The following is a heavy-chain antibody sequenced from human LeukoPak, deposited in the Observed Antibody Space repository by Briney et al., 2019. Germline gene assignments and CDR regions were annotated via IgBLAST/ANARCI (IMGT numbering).Heavy chain of an antibody. CDR1: GFTFSGYS. CDR2: ISSSSTTT. J-gene: IGHJ4*02. D-gene: IGHD5-12*01. Sequence: AGGSLRLSCAASGFTFSGYSMNWVRQAPGKGLEWVSYISSSSTTTYYTDPVKGRFTISRDNAKKSLFLQMNSLRAEDTAVYYCARGGSAYSAYDFDYWGQGILVTVSS. V-gene: IGHV3-48*01. CDR3: ARGGSAYSAYDFDY.